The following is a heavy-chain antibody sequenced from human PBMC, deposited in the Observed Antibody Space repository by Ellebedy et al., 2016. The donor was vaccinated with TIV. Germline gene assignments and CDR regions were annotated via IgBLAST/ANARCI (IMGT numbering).Heavy chain of an antibody. CDR2: ISSTSSTI. D-gene: IGHD6-19*01. V-gene: IGHV3-48*01. CDR1: GFTFSNYW. Sequence: GESLKISCAASGFTFSNYWMNWVRQAPGKGLEWLSYISSTSSTIFYADSVKGRFTISRDNAKNSLYLQMNSLRAEDTAVYYCARDRSEQWLVLVSYYYYGMDVWGQGTTVTVSS. J-gene: IGHJ6*02. CDR3: ARDRSEQWLVLVSYYYYGMDV.